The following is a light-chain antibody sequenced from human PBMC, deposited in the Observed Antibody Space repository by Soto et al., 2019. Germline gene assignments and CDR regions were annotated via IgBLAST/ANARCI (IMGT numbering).Light chain of an antibody. J-gene: IGKJ1*01. CDR2: KAS. V-gene: IGKV1-5*03. CDR3: QQYDTYRT. Sequence: DIQMPQSPSTLSASVGDTVTVTCRASQSVSGCLAWYQQKPGKAPKLLIYKASTLKSGVPSRFSGSGSGTEFTLTINSLQPDDFATYYCQQYDTYRTFGQGTKVDIK. CDR1: QSVSGC.